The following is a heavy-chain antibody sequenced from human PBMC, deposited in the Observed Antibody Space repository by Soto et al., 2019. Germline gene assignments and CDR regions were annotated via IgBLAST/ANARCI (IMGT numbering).Heavy chain of an antibody. V-gene: IGHV4-39*01. CDR1: GGSVSSNSYS. Sequence: TSETLSLTCTVSGGSVSSNSYSWGWIRQSPGKGLEWIGTIYSTDNTYYNPSLLSRVTISVDTSMNEFSLRLRSVTDADTAVYYCAKVVITSWGMDVWGQGTTVTVSS. D-gene: IGHD3-22*01. J-gene: IGHJ6*02. CDR3: AKVVITSWGMDV. CDR2: IYSTDNT.